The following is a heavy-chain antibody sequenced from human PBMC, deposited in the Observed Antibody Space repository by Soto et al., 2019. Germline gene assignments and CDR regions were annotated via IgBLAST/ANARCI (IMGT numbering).Heavy chain of an antibody. J-gene: IGHJ6*02. D-gene: IGHD6-19*01. CDR2: IYPGDSDT. V-gene: IGHV5-51*01. CDR1: GYSFTSYW. CDR3: ARHGYSSGWYTDYYGMDV. Sequence: PGESLKISCKGSGYSFTSYWIGWVRQMPGKGLEWMGIIYPGDSDTRYSPSFQGQVTISADKSISTAYLQWSSLKASDTAMYYCARHGYSSGWYTDYYGMDVWGQGTTVTVSS.